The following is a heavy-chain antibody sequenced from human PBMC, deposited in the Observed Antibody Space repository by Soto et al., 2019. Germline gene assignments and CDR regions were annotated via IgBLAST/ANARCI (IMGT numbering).Heavy chain of an antibody. V-gene: IGHV6-1*01. Sequence: SPTLSITCAMSGDSVSSNSAAWNWKRQSPSRGLEWLGRTYYRSKWYNDYAVSVKSRITINPDTSKNQFSLQLNSVTPEDTAVYFCAREEGGIAVDYGMDVWGQGTTVTVSS. D-gene: IGHD6-19*01. J-gene: IGHJ6*02. CDR3: AREEGGIAVDYGMDV. CDR2: TYYRSKWYN. CDR1: GDSVSSNSAA.